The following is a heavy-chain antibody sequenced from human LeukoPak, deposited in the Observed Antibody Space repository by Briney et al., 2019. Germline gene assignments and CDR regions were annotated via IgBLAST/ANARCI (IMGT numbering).Heavy chain of an antibody. CDR2: ISRTSNTI. CDR3: AKEEGV. CDR1: GSTFSSYS. Sequence: GGSLRLSCAASGSTFSSYSMNWVRQAPGKGLEWVSHISRTSNTIYYADSVKGRFTISRDNAKNSLYLQMNSLRDEDTALYYCAKEEGVWGQGTTVIVSS. V-gene: IGHV3-48*02. J-gene: IGHJ6*02.